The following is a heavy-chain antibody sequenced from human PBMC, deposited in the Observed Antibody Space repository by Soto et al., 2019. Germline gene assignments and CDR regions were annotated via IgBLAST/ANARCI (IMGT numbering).Heavy chain of an antibody. J-gene: IGHJ4*02. CDR2: ISGSGGST. CDR1: GFTFSSYA. D-gene: IGHD1-7*01. V-gene: IGHV3-23*01. CDR3: AKDRQLPLRFDY. Sequence: EVQLLESGGGLVQPGGSLRLSCAASGFTFSSYAMSWVRQAPGKGLEWVSAISGSGGSTYYADSVKGRFTISRDNSKNALYLQMNSLRAEDTAVYYCAKDRQLPLRFDYWGQGTLVTVSS.